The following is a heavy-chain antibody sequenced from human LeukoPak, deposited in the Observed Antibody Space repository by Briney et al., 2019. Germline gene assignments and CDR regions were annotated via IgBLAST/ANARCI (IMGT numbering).Heavy chain of an antibody. Sequence: GGSLRLSCAASGVTFSRYGMSWVRQAPGKGLEWVANIKPDGSAKYYVGSVEGRFTISRDNAKNSLYLQMNSLRAEDTAVYYCGGDYWGQGTLVTVSS. CDR1: GVTFSRYG. CDR2: IKPDGSAK. CDR3: GGDY. J-gene: IGHJ4*02. V-gene: IGHV3-7*01.